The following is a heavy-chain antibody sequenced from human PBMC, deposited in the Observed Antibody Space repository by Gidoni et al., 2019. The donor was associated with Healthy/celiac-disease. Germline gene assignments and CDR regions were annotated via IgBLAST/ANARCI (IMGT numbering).Heavy chain of an antibody. CDR2: IYTSGST. CDR1: GGSISSGSYY. Sequence: QVQLQESGPGLVKPSQTLSLTCTVSGGSISSGSYYWSWIRQPAGKGLEWIGRIYTSGSTNYNPSLKSRVTMSVDTSKNQFSLKLSSVTAADTAVYYCAREPLGYCTNGVCAQDYWGQGTLVTVSS. J-gene: IGHJ4*02. CDR3: AREPLGYCTNGVCAQDY. V-gene: IGHV4-61*02. D-gene: IGHD2-8*01.